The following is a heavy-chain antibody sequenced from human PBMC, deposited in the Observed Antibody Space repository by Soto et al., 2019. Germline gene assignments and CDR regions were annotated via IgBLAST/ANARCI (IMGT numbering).Heavy chain of an antibody. V-gene: IGHV4-31*03. D-gene: IGHD6-19*01. CDR2: IYYSVST. J-gene: IGHJ4*02. Sequence: PSETLSLTCTVSGGSINSGGYYWSWIRQYPGKGLERIGYIYYSVSTYYNPSLKSRVTISVDTSKNQLSLRLSSVTAADTAVYYCARTPPGIAVAGTEVRRSFDRWGQGTLVTVSS. CDR1: GGSINSGGYY. CDR3: ARTPPGIAVAGTEVRRSFDR.